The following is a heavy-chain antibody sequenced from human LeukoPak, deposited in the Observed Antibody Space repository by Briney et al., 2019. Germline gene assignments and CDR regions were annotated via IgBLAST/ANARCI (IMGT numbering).Heavy chain of an antibody. V-gene: IGHV3-21*01. CDR1: GFTFSSFS. Sequence: GGSLRLSCAASGFTFSSFSMNWVRQAPGKGLEWVSSISSSSSYIYYADSVKGRFTISSGNAKNSLYLHMNSLRAEDTAVYYCARSYNNGWYNLDSWGQGTLVTVSS. CDR3: ARSYNNGWYNLDS. D-gene: IGHD6-19*01. CDR2: ISSSSSYI. J-gene: IGHJ4*02.